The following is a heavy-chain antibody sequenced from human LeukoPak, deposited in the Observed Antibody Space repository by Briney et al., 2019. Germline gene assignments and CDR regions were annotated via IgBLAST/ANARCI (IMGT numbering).Heavy chain of an antibody. CDR1: GGSISSGVYY. CDR3: ARGVRWLQLSYFDY. CDR2: IYYSGST. V-gene: IGHV4-31*03. J-gene: IGHJ4*02. D-gene: IGHD5-24*01. Sequence: PSETLSLTCPVSGGSISSGVYYWSWIRQHPGKGLEWIGYIYYSGSTYYNPSLKSRVTISVDTSKNQFPLKLSSVTAADTAVYYCARGVRWLQLSYFDYWGQGTLVTVSS.